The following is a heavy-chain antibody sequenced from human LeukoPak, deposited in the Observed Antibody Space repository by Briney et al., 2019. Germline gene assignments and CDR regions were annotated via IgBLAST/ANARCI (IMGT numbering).Heavy chain of an antibody. D-gene: IGHD3-10*01. J-gene: IGHJ5*02. CDR1: GYTFINNW. CDR2: INPTGTGT. CDR3: ARDNSVGDIAWWFDP. Sequence: GASVKVSCKASGYTFINNWMHWVRQAPGQGLEWIGLINPTGTGTLYAQKFQGRVTMTRDMSTSTDCMELSSLRSEDTAVYYCARDNSVGDIAWWFDPWGQGTLVTVSS. V-gene: IGHV1-46*01.